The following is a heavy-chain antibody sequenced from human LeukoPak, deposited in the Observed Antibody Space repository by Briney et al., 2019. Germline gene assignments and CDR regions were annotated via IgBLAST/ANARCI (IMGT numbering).Heavy chain of an antibody. Sequence: GESLKISCKGSAYRFTSYWIGWVRQMPGKGLEWMGIIYPGDSDTRYSPSFQGQVTISADKSISTAYLQWSSLKTSDTAMYYCARHAITLFDYWGQGTLVTVSS. J-gene: IGHJ4*02. D-gene: IGHD3-10*01. CDR1: AYRFTSYW. V-gene: IGHV5-51*01. CDR2: IYPGDSDT. CDR3: ARHAITLFDY.